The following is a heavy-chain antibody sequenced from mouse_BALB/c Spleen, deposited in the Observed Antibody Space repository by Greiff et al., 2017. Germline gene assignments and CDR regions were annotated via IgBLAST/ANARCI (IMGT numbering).Heavy chain of an antibody. CDR1: GFTFSDYY. CDR3: ARESSYYGSSYTSMDY. J-gene: IGHJ4*01. CDR2: ISDGGSYT. Sequence: EVQVVESGGGLVKPGGSLKLSCAASGFTFSDYYMYWVRQTPEKRLEWVATISDGGSYTYYPDSVKGRFTISRDNAKNNLYLQMSSLKSEDTAMYYCARESSYYGSSYTSMDYWGQGTSVTVSS. V-gene: IGHV5-4*02. D-gene: IGHD1-1*01.